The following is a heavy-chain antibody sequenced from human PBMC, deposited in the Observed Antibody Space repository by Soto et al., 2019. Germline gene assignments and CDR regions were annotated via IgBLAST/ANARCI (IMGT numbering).Heavy chain of an antibody. V-gene: IGHV4-4*02. J-gene: IGHJ6*02. D-gene: IGHD5-12*01. CDR2: IYHSGST. CDR1: GGSISSSNW. CDR3: ARERRMATIKVSGEKYYGMDV. Sequence: PSETLSLTCAVSGGSISSSNWWSWVRQPPGKGLEWIGEIYHSGSTNYNPSLKSRVTISVDKSKNQFSLKLSSVTAADTAVYYCARERRMATIKVSGEKYYGMDVWGQGTTVTVSS.